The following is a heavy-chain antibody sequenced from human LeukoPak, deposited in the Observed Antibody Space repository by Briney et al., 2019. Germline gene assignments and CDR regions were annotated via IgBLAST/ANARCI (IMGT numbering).Heavy chain of an antibody. CDR3: ARGPPYYYDTSDAFDI. J-gene: IGHJ3*02. D-gene: IGHD3-22*01. Sequence: ASVKVSCKASGYTFTSYGISWVRQAPGQGLEWMGWISAYNGNTNYAQKLQGRVTMTTDTSTSTAYMELSSLRSEDTAVYYCARGPPYYYDTSDAFDIWGQGTMVTVSS. CDR2: ISAYNGNT. V-gene: IGHV1-18*01. CDR1: GYTFTSYG.